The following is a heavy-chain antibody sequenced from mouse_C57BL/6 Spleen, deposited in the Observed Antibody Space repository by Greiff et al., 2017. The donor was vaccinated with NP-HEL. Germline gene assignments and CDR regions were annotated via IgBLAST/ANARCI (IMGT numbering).Heavy chain of an antibody. CDR2: IYPGNSDT. CDR3: TRGPYYGYDVDYAMDY. V-gene: IGHV1-5*01. D-gene: IGHD2-2*01. Sequence: EVQLQQSGTVLARPGASVKMSCKTSGYTFTSYWMHWVKQRPGQGLEWIGAIYPGNSDTSYNQKFKGKAKLTAVTSASTAYMELSSLTNEDSAVYYCTRGPYYGYDVDYAMDYWGQGTSVTVSS. CDR1: GYTFTSYW. J-gene: IGHJ4*01.